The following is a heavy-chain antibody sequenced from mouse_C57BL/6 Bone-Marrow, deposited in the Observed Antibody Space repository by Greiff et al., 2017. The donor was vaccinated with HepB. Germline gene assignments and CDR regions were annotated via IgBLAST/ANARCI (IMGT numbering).Heavy chain of an antibody. CDR1: GYTFTDYY. J-gene: IGHJ2*01. CDR2: INPNNGGT. V-gene: IGHV1-26*01. Sequence: EVMLQQSGPELVKPGASVKISCKASGYTFTDYYMNWVKQSHGKSLEWIGDINPNNGGTSYNQKFKGKATLTVDKSSSTAYMELRSLTSEDSAVYYCARREDYYGSSHYFDYWGQGTTLTVSS. CDR3: ARREDYYGSSHYFDY. D-gene: IGHD1-1*01.